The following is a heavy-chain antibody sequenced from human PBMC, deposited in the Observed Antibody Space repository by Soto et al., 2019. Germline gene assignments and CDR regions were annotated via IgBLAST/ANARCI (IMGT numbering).Heavy chain of an antibody. CDR1: GYSFTIYW. CDR3: AQSPRLTEAFDI. J-gene: IGHJ3*02. V-gene: IGHV5-51*01. Sequence: PGESLKISCKFSGYSFTIYWIGWVRQMPGKGLEWMGIIYPGDSDTRYSPSFQGHVTISADKSFTTAYLQWSSLKASDTAMYYCAQSPRLTEAFDIWGQGTMVTVS. CDR2: IYPGDSDT.